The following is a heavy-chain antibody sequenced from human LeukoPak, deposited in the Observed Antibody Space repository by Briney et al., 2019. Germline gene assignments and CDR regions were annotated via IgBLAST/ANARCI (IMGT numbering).Heavy chain of an antibody. Sequence: GGSLRPSCVASGFTFSSYAMTWFRQAPGKGLEWVSSFSGGDGSPYHADSVKGRFTISRDNSKSTLYLQMNSLRAEDTAIYYCAKNGWLRSSGLWGDYWGQGALVTVSS. D-gene: IGHD5-12*01. CDR2: FSGGDGSP. CDR3: AKNGWLRSSGLWGDY. J-gene: IGHJ4*02. V-gene: IGHV3-23*01. CDR1: GFTFSSYA.